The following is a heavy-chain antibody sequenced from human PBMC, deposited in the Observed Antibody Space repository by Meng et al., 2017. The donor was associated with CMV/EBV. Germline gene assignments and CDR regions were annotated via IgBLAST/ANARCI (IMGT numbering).Heavy chain of an antibody. V-gene: IGHV3-30-3*01. CDR2: ISYDGSNK. J-gene: IGHJ4*02. Sequence: GESLKISCAASGFTFSSYAMHWVRQAPGKGLEWVAVISYDGSNKYYADSVKGRFTISRDNSKNTLYLQMNSLRAEDTAVYYCASIAAPGSESDFWGQGTLVTVSS. CDR3: ASIAAPGSESDF. CDR1: GFTFSSYA. D-gene: IGHD6-13*01.